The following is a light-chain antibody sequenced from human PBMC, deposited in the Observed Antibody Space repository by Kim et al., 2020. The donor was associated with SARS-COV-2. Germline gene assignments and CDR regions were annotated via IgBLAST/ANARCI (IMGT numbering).Light chain of an antibody. V-gene: IGKV3-11*01. J-gene: IGKJ4*01. Sequence: EIVLTQSPATLSLSPGERATLSCGASQSVGSYLAWYQQKPGQAPRLLIYDASNRATGIPARFSGSGSGTDFTLTISSLEPEDFAIYYCQERANWPLTFGGGTNVDIK. CDR3: QERANWPLT. CDR2: DAS. CDR1: QSVGSY.